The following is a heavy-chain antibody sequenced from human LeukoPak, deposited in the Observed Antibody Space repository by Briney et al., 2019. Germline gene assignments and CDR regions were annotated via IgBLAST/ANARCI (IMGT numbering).Heavy chain of an antibody. D-gene: IGHD2-2*01. CDR2: ILSGDST. J-gene: IGHJ4*02. V-gene: IGHV3-53*01. Sequence: GGSLRLSCAASVFIVSSNYMRWVRQAPGKGGEGVSVILSGDSTFYADSVKGRFTISRDNSKTTLYLQMNSLRAEDTAVYYCATSPSKGYWGQGTLVTVSS. CDR3: ATSPSKGY. CDR1: VFIVSSNY.